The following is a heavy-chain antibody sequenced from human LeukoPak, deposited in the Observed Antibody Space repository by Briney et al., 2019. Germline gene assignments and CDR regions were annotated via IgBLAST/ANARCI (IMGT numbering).Heavy chain of an antibody. CDR3: ASMTTVTGGDY. D-gene: IGHD4-17*01. CDR1: GGSFSGYY. CDR2: INHSGST. J-gene: IGHJ4*02. V-gene: IGHV4-34*01. Sequence: SETLSLTCAVYGGSFSGYYWSWIRQPPGKGLEWIGEINHSGSTNYNPSLKSRVTISVDKSKNQFSLKLSSVTAADTAVYYCASMTTVTGGDYWGQGTLVTVSS.